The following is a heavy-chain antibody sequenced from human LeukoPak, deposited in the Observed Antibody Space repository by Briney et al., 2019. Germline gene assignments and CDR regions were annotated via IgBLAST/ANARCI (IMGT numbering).Heavy chain of an antibody. CDR1: GFTLNTYW. CDR3: ARVSLGYRGTYFFDY. D-gene: IGHD1-14*01. J-gene: IGHJ4*02. Sequence: GGSLRLSCAASGFTLNTYWMTWVRQAPGRGLEWVGNIKEDGSEKNYVDSVKGRFTISRDNAKDSLYLQMSSLRVEDTAVYYCARVSLGYRGTYFFDYWGQGTLVTVSS. CDR2: IKEDGSEK. V-gene: IGHV3-7*01.